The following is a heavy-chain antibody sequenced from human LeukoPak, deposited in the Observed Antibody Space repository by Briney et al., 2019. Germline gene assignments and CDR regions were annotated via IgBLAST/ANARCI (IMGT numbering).Heavy chain of an antibody. CDR3: ARGNPSDY. CDR1: GFTFSSYS. Sequence: GGSLRHSCAASGFTFSSYSMNWVCQTPGKGLEWVSYISSSSTTINYADSVKGRFTISRDNAKNSLYLQMNSLTDEDTAVYYCARGNPSDYWGQGTLVTVSS. V-gene: IGHV3-48*02. J-gene: IGHJ4*02. CDR2: ISSSSTTI.